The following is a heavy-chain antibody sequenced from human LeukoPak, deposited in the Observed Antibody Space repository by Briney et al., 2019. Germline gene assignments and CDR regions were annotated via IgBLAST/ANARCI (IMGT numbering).Heavy chain of an antibody. CDR2: ISSSSSTI. CDR1: GFTFSSYS. CDR3: ASITMVRGYYMDV. J-gene: IGHJ6*03. V-gene: IGHV3-48*04. Sequence: GGSLRLSCAASGFTFSSYSMNWVRQAPGKGLEWVSYISSSSSTIYYADSVKGRFTISRDNAKNSLYLQMNSLRAEDTAVYYCASITMVRGYYMDVWGKGTTVTISS. D-gene: IGHD3-10*01.